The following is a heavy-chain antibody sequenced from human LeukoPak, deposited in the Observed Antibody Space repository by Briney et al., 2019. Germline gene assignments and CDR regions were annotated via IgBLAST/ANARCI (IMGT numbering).Heavy chain of an antibody. CDR3: ARVRCSGGGCFYNFDY. CDR1: GFTFSTYS. V-gene: IGHV3-21*01. Sequence: KTGGSLRLSCAASGFTFSTYSMNWVRQAPGKGLEWVSSLSSSSTYVYYADSVKGRFTISRDNAKNSLYLQMNSLRGEDTAVYYCARVRCSGGGCFYNFDYWGEGSLVTVSS. CDR2: LSSSSTYV. D-gene: IGHD2-15*01. J-gene: IGHJ4*02.